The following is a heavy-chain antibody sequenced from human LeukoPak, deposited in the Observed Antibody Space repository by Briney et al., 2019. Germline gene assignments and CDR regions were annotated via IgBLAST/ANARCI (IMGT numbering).Heavy chain of an antibody. J-gene: IGHJ4*02. D-gene: IGHD3-10*01. CDR2: ISYDGSNK. CDR3: ARDRGVSGDY. CDR1: GFTFSSYA. V-gene: IGHV3-30*09. Sequence: GGSLRLSCAASGFTFSSYAMHWVRQAPGKGLEWVAVISYDGSNKYYADSVKGRFAISRDNSKNTLYLQMNSLRAEDTAVYYCARDRGVSGDYWGQGTLVTVSS.